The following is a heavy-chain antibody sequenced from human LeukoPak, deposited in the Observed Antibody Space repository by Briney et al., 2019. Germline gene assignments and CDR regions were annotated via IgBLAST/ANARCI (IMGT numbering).Heavy chain of an antibody. CDR3: ARGVNRPSSWYPN. Sequence: SETLSLTCTVSGGSISSGSYYWSWIRQPAGKGLEWIGRIYTSGSTDYNPSLKSRVTISVDTSKNQFSLKLSSVTAADTAVYYCARGVNRPSSWYPNWGQGTLVTVSS. D-gene: IGHD6-13*01. CDR2: IYTSGST. V-gene: IGHV4-61*02. CDR1: GGSISSGSYY. J-gene: IGHJ4*02.